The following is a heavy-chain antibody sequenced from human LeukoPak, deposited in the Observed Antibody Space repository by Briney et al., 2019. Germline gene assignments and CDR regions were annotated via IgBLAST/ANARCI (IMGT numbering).Heavy chain of an antibody. CDR3: ARGRTYYDFWSGYRYYGMDV. J-gene: IGHJ6*02. D-gene: IGHD3-3*01. V-gene: IGHV4-34*01. Sequence: SETLSLTCAVYGGSFSGYYWSWIRQPPGKGLEWIGEINHSGSTNYNPSLKSRVTISVDTSENQFSLKLSSVTAADTAVYYCARGRTYYDFWSGYRYYGMDVWGQGTTVTVSS. CDR1: GGSFSGYY. CDR2: INHSGST.